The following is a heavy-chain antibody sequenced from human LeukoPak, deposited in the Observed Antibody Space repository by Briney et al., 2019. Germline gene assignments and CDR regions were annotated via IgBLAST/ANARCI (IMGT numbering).Heavy chain of an antibody. D-gene: IGHD6-6*01. CDR3: ARWGQHVAYYYFDL. J-gene: IGHJ2*01. V-gene: IGHV3-7*03. Sequence: GGSLRLSCAASGFTFSSYWMSWVRQAPGKGLEWVANIRGDGNEIYCVDSVKGRFTISRDNAKNLLSLQMSSLRAEDMAVYYCARWGQHVAYYYFDLWGRGTVVSVSS. CDR1: GFTFSSYW. CDR2: IRGDGNEI.